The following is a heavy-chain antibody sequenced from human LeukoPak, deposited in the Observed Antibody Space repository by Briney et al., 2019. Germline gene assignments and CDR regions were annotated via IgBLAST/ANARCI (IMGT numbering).Heavy chain of an antibody. V-gene: IGHV1-46*01. CDR1: GYTFTNYY. CDR3: ARLRIAAAGIRYYFDY. D-gene: IGHD6-13*01. CDR2: INPSGGST. J-gene: IGHJ4*02. Sequence: ASVKVSCKASGYTFTNYYMHWVRQAPGQGLEWMGIINPSGGSTSYAQKFQGRVTMTTDTSTSTAYMELRSLRSDDTAVYYCARLRIAAAGIRYYFDYWGQGTLVTVSS.